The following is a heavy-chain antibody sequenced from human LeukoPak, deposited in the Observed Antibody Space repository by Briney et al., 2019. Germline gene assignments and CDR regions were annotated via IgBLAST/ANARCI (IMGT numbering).Heavy chain of an antibody. D-gene: IGHD2-2*02. CDR1: GYTFTSYG. CDR2: ISAYNGNT. J-gene: IGHJ6*03. CDR3: ARGRVVPAAILVYYYYYVDV. V-gene: IGHV1-18*01. Sequence: ASVKVSCKASGYTFTSYGISWVRQAPGQGLEWMGWISAYNGNTNYAQKLQGRVTMTTDTSTSTAYMELRSLRSDDTAVYYCARGRVVPAAILVYYYYYVDVWGKGTTVTVSS.